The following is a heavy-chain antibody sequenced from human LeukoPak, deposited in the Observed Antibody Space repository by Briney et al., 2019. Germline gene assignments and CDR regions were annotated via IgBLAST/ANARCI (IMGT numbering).Heavy chain of an antibody. CDR1: GYTFTGYY. Sequence: ASGKVSCKASGYTFTGYYMHWVRQAPGQGLEWMGWINPNRGGTNYAQKLQGRVTMTRDTAISTAYMEVSRLRSDETAVYYIASWVRQWLSYDAFDIWGPGTMVTVSS. J-gene: IGHJ3*02. V-gene: IGHV1-2*02. CDR3: ASWVRQWLSYDAFDI. CDR2: INPNRGGT. D-gene: IGHD6-19*01.